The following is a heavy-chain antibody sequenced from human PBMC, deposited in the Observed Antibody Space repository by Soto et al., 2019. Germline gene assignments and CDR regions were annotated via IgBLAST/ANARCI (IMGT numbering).Heavy chain of an antibody. CDR2: INPNSGGT. CDR3: ARSSSAFYYYYYYMDV. J-gene: IGHJ6*03. CDR1: GYTFTGYY. Sequence: ASVKVSCKASGYTFTGYYMHWVRQAPGQRLEWMGWINPNSGGTNYAQKFQGWVTMTRDTSISTAYMELSRLRSDDTAVYYCARSSSAFYYYYYYMDVWGKGTTVTVSS. D-gene: IGHD3-16*01. V-gene: IGHV1-2*04.